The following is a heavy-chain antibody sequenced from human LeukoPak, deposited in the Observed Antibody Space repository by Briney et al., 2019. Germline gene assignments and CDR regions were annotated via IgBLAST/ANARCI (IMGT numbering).Heavy chain of an antibody. Sequence: ASVKVSCKASGYTFTSYYMHWVRQAPGQGLEWMGIINPSGGSTSYAQKFQGRVTMTRDMSTSTVYMELSRLRSDDTAVYYCARGGRLELLVYFYSFMDVWGKGTTVTVSS. D-gene: IGHD2-15*01. V-gene: IGHV1-46*01. CDR2: INPSGGST. J-gene: IGHJ6*03. CDR3: ARGGRLELLVYFYSFMDV. CDR1: GYTFTSYY.